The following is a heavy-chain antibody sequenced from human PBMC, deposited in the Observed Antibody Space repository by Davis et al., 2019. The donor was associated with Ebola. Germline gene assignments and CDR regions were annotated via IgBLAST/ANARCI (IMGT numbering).Heavy chain of an antibody. Sequence: GESLKISCAASGFTFSSYGMHWVRQAPGKGLEWVAVISYDGSNKYYADSVKGRFTISRDNSKNTLYLQMNSLRAEDTAVYYCAKQRRYSSGWFDYWGQGTLVTVSS. CDR2: ISYDGSNK. V-gene: IGHV3-30*18. CDR1: GFTFSSYG. D-gene: IGHD6-19*01. CDR3: AKQRRYSSGWFDY. J-gene: IGHJ4*02.